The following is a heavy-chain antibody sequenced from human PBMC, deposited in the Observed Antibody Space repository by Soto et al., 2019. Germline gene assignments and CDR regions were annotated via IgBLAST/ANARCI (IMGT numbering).Heavy chain of an antibody. J-gene: IGHJ4*02. V-gene: IGHV3-7*01. CDR2: INQDGGEK. Sequence: GGSLRLSCAASGFSFRSYAMHWVRQAPGKGLEWVANINQDGGEKHYVDSVKGRFTISRDNAKNSLYLQMSSLTAEDSALYYCSPSLDYWGQGTLVTVSS. CDR1: GFSFRSYA. CDR3: SPSLDY.